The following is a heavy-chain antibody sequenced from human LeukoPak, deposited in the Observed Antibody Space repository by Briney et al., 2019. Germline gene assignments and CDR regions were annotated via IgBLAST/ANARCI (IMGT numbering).Heavy chain of an antibody. D-gene: IGHD3-16*01. V-gene: IGHV1-2*02. CDR2: INPNSGGT. CDR1: GYTFTGYY. CDR3: ARLVHSGLGEDDY. Sequence: GASVKVSCKASGYTFTGYYMHWVRQAPGQGPEWMGWINPNSGGTNYAQKFQGRVTMTRDTSITTAYMDLSRLRSDDTAVYYCARLVHSGLGEDDYWGQGTLVTVSS. J-gene: IGHJ4*02.